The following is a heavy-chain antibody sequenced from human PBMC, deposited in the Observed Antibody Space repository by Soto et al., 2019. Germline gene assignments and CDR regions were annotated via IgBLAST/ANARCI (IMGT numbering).Heavy chain of an antibody. Sequence: PGGSLRLSCVASGFTFSNYAMSWVRQSPGKGLEWVSAISGSGGSTYYADSVKGRFTISRDNSKNTLFLQMNSLRAEDKAVYYCARDFYQSSGYCDYWGQGTLVTVSS. J-gene: IGHJ4*02. CDR1: GFTFSNYA. CDR3: ARDFYQSSGYCDY. CDR2: ISGSGGST. V-gene: IGHV3-23*01. D-gene: IGHD3-22*01.